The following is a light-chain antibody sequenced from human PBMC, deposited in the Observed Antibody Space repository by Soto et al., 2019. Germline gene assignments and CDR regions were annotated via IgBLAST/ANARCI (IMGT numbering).Light chain of an antibody. CDR2: EVN. CDR1: SSDVGSYTY. J-gene: IGLJ1*01. V-gene: IGLV2-14*01. CDR3: SSYTSSSTPYV. Sequence: QSVLTQPASVSGSPRQSITISCTGASSDVGSYTYVSWYQQHPGKAPKLMIYEVNNRPSGVSNRFSGSKSGNTASLTISGLQAEDEADYYCSSYTSSSTPYVFXTGTKVTVL.